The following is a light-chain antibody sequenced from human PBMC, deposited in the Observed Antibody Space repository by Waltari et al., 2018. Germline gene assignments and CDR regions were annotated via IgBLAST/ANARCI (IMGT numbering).Light chain of an antibody. Sequence: EIVLTQSPGTLSLSPGDRATLTCRASQTVSTIAFSWYQQKPGQAPRVLIYSTYNRATSIPDRFSGSGAGTDFTILINRRAPEDFAMYYCQQYDGIVVTFGGGTKVEI. CDR2: STY. V-gene: IGKV3-20*01. CDR3: QQYDGIVVT. J-gene: IGKJ4*01. CDR1: QTVSTIA.